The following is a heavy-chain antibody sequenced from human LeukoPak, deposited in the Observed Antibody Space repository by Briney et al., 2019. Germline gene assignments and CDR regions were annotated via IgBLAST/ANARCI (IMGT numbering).Heavy chain of an antibody. V-gene: IGHV3-74*01. D-gene: IGHD4-23*01. CDR2: IDRDGSRI. CDR1: GLTFSSYW. J-gene: IGHJ4*02. CDR3: VRGNDYGGPYY. Sequence: GGSLRLSCAVSGLTFSSYWMHWVRQALGKGLVWVSRIDRDGSRINYADSVKGRFTISRDNGKNTLFLQMNSLRAEDAAVYYCVRGNDYGGPYYWGQGTLVTVSS.